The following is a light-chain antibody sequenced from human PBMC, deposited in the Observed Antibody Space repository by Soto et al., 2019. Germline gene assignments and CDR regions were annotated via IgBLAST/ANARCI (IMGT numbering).Light chain of an antibody. J-gene: IGKJ1*01. CDR2: EAS. Sequence: DIQMTQSPSTLSASVVDRVTITCRASQSISSPLAWYQQKPGKAPKLLIYEASSLERGVPSRYGGSGSGTEFILTISSLQPDDFATYYCQQYNSHWTFGQGTKV. V-gene: IGKV1-5*01. CDR3: QQYNSHWT. CDR1: QSISSP.